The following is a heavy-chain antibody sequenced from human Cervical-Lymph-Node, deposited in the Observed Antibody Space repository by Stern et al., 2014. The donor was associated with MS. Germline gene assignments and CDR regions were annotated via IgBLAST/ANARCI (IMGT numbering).Heavy chain of an antibody. J-gene: IGHJ5*02. V-gene: IGHV4-59*01. Sequence: QVQLQESGPGLLRPSETLSLTCTVSGASITSYYWSWIRQPPRKGLEWIGYIYYRGNTNYSASLKGRVAISIGTSKTQFSLRLSSVTAADTAVYYCARATDLWGQGTLVTVSS. CDR2: IYYRGNT. CDR3: ARATDL. CDR1: GASITSYY.